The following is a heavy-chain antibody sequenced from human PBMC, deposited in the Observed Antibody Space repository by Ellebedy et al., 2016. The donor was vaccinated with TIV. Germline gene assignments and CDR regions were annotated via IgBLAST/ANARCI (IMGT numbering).Heavy chain of an antibody. CDR1: GCTFTAYA. Sequence: AASVKVSCKASGCTFTAYAMNWVRQAPGQGLEWMGWINAGNGNTKYSQKFQGRVTITRDTSASTAYMELSSLRSEDTAVYYCAREGYSSGWYFDYWGQGTLVTVSS. D-gene: IGHD6-19*01. CDR2: INAGNGNT. V-gene: IGHV1-3*01. J-gene: IGHJ4*02. CDR3: AREGYSSGWYFDY.